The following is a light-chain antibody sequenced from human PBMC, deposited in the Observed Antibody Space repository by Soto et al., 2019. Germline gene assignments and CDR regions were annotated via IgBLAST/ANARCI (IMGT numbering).Light chain of an antibody. CDR1: SSDVGTYNL. J-gene: IGLJ1*01. Sequence: HSALAQPASVSGSPEQSVTISCTGTSSDVGTYNLVSWYQQHPGKAPKLIIYEVTERPSGVSNRFSGSKFGNTASLTISGLLPEDEDDYYCCSYGGSSALPYVFGTGTKVTVL. CDR2: EVT. CDR3: CSYGGSSALPYV. V-gene: IGLV2-23*02.